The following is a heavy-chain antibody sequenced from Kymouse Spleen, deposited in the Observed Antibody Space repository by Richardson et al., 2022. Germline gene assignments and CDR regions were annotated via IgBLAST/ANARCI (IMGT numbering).Heavy chain of an antibody. Sequence: QVQLQESGPGLVKPSETLSLTCTVSGGSVSSGSYYWSWIRQPPGKGLEWIGYIYYSGSTNYNPSLKSRVTISVDTSKNQFSLKLSSVTAADTAVYYCARERGGTSHFDYWGQGTLVTVSS. D-gene: IGHD1-7*01. CDR1: GGSVSSGSYY. CDR3: ARERGGTSHFDY. J-gene: IGHJ4*02. CDR2: IYYSGST. V-gene: IGHV4-61*01.